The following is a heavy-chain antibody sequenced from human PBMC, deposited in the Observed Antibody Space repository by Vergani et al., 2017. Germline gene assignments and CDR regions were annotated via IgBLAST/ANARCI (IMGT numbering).Heavy chain of an antibody. J-gene: IGHJ6*02. CDR3: ARLIVEVPAGMSLPYGMDV. CDR2: INHRGST. Sequence: QVQLQESGPGLVKPSETLSLTCAVSGFPIDNGYYWSWIRQPPGQGLEWIGEINHRGSTNYNPSLKSRVTISIDTSKNQFSLKLTSVTAADTAVYYCARLIVEVPAGMSLPYGMDVWGQETAVTISS. V-gene: IGHV4-34*10. D-gene: IGHD2-2*01. CDR1: GFPIDNGYY.